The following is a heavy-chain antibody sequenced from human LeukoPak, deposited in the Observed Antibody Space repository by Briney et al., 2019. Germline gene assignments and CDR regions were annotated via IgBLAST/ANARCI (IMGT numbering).Heavy chain of an antibody. J-gene: IGHJ4*02. D-gene: IGHD6-19*01. V-gene: IGHV3-53*01. Sequence: PGGSLRLACAASGFTVSGNYMSWVRQAPGKGLEWVSVIYISGNTYYAASVKGRFTISSDNSKNMLFLQMNSLRVEDAAVYYCARGQGSWGQGTLVTVSS. CDR1: GFTVSGNY. CDR2: IYISGNT. CDR3: ARGQGS.